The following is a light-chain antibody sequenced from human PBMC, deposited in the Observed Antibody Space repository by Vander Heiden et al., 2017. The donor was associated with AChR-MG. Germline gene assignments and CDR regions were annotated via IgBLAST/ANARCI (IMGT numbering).Light chain of an antibody. Sequence: QSALTQPASVSGSPGQSITISCFGTRFDDGTNNLVSWYQQPPGKAPKLMIYEGTKRPSGVSNRFSGSKSGNTASLTVSGLQTEDEATYYCCSFSAGNWMFGGGTTLTVL. J-gene: IGLJ3*02. CDR1: RFDDGTNNL. V-gene: IGLV2-23*01. CDR3: CSFSAGNWM. CDR2: EGT.